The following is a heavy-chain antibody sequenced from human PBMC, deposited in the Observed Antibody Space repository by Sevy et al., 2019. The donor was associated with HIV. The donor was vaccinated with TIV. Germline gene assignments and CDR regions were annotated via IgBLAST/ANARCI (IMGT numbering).Heavy chain of an antibody. J-gene: IGHJ3*02. CDR3: ARDRYYYDSSGRYDAFDI. CDR2: ISSSSSYI. CDR1: GFTFSSYS. V-gene: IGHV3-21*01. Sequence: GGSLRLSCAASGFTFSSYSMNWVRQAPGKGLEWVSSISSSSSYIYYADPVKGRFTISRDNAKNSLYLQMNSLRAEDTAVYYCARDRYYYDSSGRYDAFDIWGQGTMVTVSS. D-gene: IGHD3-22*01.